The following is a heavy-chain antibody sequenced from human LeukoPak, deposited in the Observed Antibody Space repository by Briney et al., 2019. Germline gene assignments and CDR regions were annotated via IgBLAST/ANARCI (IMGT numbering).Heavy chain of an antibody. CDR1: GFNLSRPW. V-gene: IGHV3-7*01. CDR3: ARGPDYGGRLDYFDY. D-gene: IGHD4-23*01. J-gene: IGHJ4*02. CDR2: IKQDGSQ. Sequence: GSLKPSCGALGFNLSRPWVGWVRQAPGKGLGWVASIKQDGSQYYVDSVKGRFIISRDNAKNSLSLQMNSLRVEDTAVYYCARGPDYGGRLDYFDYWGQGTLVTVSS.